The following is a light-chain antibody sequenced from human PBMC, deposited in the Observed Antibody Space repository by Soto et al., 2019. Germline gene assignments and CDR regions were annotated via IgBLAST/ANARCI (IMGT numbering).Light chain of an antibody. CDR3: SSYTSSSTPWV. CDR2: DVS. J-gene: IGLJ3*02. V-gene: IGLV2-14*01. CDR1: RSDVGGYNY. Sequence: QSALTQPASVSGSPGQSITISCTGTRSDVGGYNYVSWYQQHPGKAPKLMIYDVSNRPSGVSNRFSGSKSGNTASLTISGLQAEDEADYYCSSYTSSSTPWVFGGGTKVTVL.